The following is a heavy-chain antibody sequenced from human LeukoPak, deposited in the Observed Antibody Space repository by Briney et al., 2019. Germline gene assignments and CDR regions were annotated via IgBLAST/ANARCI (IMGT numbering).Heavy chain of an antibody. D-gene: IGHD3-10*01. CDR2: IYGDGST. CDR1: TFTVSDKY. V-gene: IGHV3-66*02. J-gene: IGHJ5*02. Sequence: PGGSLRLSCAASTFTVSDKYMSWVRQAPGKGLEWVSVIYGDGSTYYADSVRGRFTISRDNSKNTLSLQMNSLRAEDTAVYYCARCGDPSICYKGWFDPWGQGTLVTVSS. CDR3: ARCGDPSICYKGWFDP.